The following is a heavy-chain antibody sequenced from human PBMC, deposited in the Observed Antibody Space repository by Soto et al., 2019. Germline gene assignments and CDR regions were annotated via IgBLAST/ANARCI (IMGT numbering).Heavy chain of an antibody. CDR1: GGTFSSYA. CDR2: IIPIFGTA. CDR3: ASGDYYDSSGYYGSLDY. V-gene: IGHV1-69*01. J-gene: IGHJ4*02. D-gene: IGHD3-22*01. Sequence: QVQLVQSGAEVKKPGSSVKVSCKASGGTFSSYAISWVRQAPGQGLEWMAGIIPIFGTANYAQKFQGRVTITADESTSTAYMELSSLRSEDTAVYYCASGDYYDSSGYYGSLDYWGQGTLVTVSS.